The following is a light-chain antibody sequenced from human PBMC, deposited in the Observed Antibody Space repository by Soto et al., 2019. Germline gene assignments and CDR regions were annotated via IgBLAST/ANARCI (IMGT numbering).Light chain of an antibody. J-gene: IGLJ3*02. CDR2: EVN. CDR1: SNDVGGYNH. Sequence: QSALTQPASVSGSPGQSITISCSGTSNDVGGYNHVSWYQQHPGKAPKLLIYEVNVRPSGVSNRFSGSKSGNTASLTISGLQAEDEADYYCMSFTSSVAWVFGGGTQLTVL. V-gene: IGLV2-14*01. CDR3: MSFTSSVAWV.